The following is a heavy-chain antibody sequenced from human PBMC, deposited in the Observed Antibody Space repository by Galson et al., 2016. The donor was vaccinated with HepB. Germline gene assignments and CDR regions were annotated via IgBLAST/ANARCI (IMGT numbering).Heavy chain of an antibody. CDR3: ARDHPGGDSEGA. Sequence: TLSLTCTVSGGSISSGGYYWSWIRQQPGKGLEWIGYIYYSESTHYNPSLKNRVTTSIDMSKNQFSLKLTSVTAADTAMYYCARDHPGGDSEGAWGPGTLVTVSS. D-gene: IGHD4-17*01. CDR1: GGSISSGGYY. J-gene: IGHJ5*02. V-gene: IGHV4-31*03. CDR2: IYYSEST.